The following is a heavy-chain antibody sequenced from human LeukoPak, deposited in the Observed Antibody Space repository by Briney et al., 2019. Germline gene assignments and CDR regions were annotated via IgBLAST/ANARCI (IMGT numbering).Heavy chain of an antibody. Sequence: PSETLSLTCAVYGGSFSGYCWSWIHQPPGKGLEWIGEINHSGSTKYNPSLKTRVTMSVDTAKNQFSLKMSSLTAADTAVYYCARDGGYCSGGSCYSDNWGQGTLVTVSS. V-gene: IGHV4-34*01. CDR2: INHSGST. CDR1: GGSFSGYC. CDR3: ARDGGYCSGGSCYSDN. D-gene: IGHD2-15*01. J-gene: IGHJ4*02.